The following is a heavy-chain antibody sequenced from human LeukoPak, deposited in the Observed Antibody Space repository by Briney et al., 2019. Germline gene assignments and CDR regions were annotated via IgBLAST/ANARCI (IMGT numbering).Heavy chain of an antibody. D-gene: IGHD3-10*01. V-gene: IGHV3-74*01. CDR2: ISDDGTTT. CDR3: ARDSRYHSGWGSYQPYWFDP. CDR1: GFTFNLYW. J-gene: IGHJ5*02. Sequence: GGSLRLSCAASGFTFNLYWIHWVRQPPGKGLEWLSRISDDGTTTNYADSVNGRFTISRDNAKNTLYLQTDNLRVDDTAVYYCARDSRYHSGWGSYQPYWFDPWGQGTLVTVSS.